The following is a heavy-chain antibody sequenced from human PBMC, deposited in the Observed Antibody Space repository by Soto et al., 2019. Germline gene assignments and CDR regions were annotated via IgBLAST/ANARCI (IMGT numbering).Heavy chain of an antibody. J-gene: IGHJ4*02. Sequence: ASVKVSCKASGGTFSSYTISWVRQAPGQGLEWMGRINPNTGYTDYAQKFQDRVTMTGNTSITTAYMELSGLRSEDTAVYYCVRGRVMITFGVVIVIDYWGQGSPVTVSS. CDR1: GGTFSSYT. D-gene: IGHD3-16*02. V-gene: IGHV1-8*02. CDR3: VRGRVMITFGVVIVIDY. CDR2: INPNTGYT.